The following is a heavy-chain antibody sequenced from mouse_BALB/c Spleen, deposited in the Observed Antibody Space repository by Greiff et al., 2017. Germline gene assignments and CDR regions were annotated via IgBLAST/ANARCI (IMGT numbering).Heavy chain of an antibody. D-gene: IGHD2-4*01. CDR3: ARSYDYDGGYAMDY. J-gene: IGHJ4*01. V-gene: IGHV3-2*02. CDR1: GYSITSDYA. CDR2: ISYSGST. Sequence: ESGPGLVKPSQSLSLTCTVTGYSITSDYAWNWIRQFPGNKLEWMGYISYSGSTSYNPSLKSRISITRDTSKNQFFLQLNSVTTEDTATYYCARSYDYDGGYAMDYWGQGTSVTVSS.